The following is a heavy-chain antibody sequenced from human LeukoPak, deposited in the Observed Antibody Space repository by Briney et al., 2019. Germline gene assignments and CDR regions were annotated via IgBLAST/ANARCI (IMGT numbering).Heavy chain of an antibody. V-gene: IGHV3-30*02. CDR2: IRYDGSNK. J-gene: IGHJ4*02. CDR3: AKVQRDIVVVIAIFSFDS. Sequence: GGSLRLSCAASGFTFSSYGTHWVRQAPGKGLEWVAFIRYDGSNKYYADSVKGRFTISRDNSKNTLHLQMDSLRVEDTAVYYCAKVQRDIVVVIAIFSFDSWGQGSLVTVSS. CDR1: GFTFSSYG. D-gene: IGHD2-21*01.